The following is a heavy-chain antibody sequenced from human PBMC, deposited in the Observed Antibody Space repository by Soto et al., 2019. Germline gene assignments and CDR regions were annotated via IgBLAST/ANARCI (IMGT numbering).Heavy chain of an antibody. J-gene: IGHJ5*02. CDR3: ATDLPRKVWPLGIAARGGWFDP. CDR2: FDPEDGET. Sequence: QVQLVQSGAEVKKPGASVKVSCKVSGYTLTELSMHWVRQAPGKGLEWMGGFDPEDGETIYAQKFQGRVTMTEDTSTDTAYMELSSLRSEDTAVYYCATDLPRKVWPLGIAARGGWFDPWGQGTLVTVSS. D-gene: IGHD6-6*01. CDR1: GYTLTELS. V-gene: IGHV1-24*01.